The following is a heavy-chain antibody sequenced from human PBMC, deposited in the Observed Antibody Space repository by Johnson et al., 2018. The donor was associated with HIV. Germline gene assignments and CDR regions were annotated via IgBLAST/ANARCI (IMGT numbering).Heavy chain of an antibody. CDR1: GFTVSSNY. CDR3: AKGADYADYEGALDI. CDR2: ISSGGSS. V-gene: IGHV3-66*01. J-gene: IGHJ3*02. Sequence: VQLVESGGVVVQPGGSLRLSCAASGFTVSSNYMTWVRQAPGKGLEWVSVISSGGSSYYADSVKGGFTISRDNSKNTLYLQMNSLRVEDTAVYYCAKGADYADYEGALDIWGQGTMVTVSS. D-gene: IGHD4-17*01.